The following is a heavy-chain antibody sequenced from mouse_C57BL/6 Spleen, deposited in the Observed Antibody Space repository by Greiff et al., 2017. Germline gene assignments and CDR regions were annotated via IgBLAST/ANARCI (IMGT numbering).Heavy chain of an antibody. Sequence: QVQLQQSGAELVRPGASVTLSCKASGYTFTDYEMHWVKQTPVHGLEWIGAIDPETGGTAYNQKFKGKAILTADKSSSTAYMELRSLTSEDSAVYYCTREDYGSEGDYWGQGTTRTVSS. J-gene: IGHJ2*01. CDR1: GYTFTDYE. CDR2: IDPETGGT. V-gene: IGHV1-15*01. CDR3: TREDYGSEGDY. D-gene: IGHD1-1*01.